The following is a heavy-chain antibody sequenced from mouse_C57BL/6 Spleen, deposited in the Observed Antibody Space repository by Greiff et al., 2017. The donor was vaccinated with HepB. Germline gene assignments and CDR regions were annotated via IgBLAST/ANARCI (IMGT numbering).Heavy chain of an antibody. Sequence: QVQLQQSGPELVKPGASVKISCKASGYSFTSYYIHWVKQRPGQGLEWIGWIYPGSGNTKYNEKFKGKATLTADTSSSTAYMQLSSLTSEDSAVYYCARNGEGVEAWFAYWGQGTLVTVSA. CDR1: GYSFTSYY. V-gene: IGHV1-66*01. D-gene: IGHD1-2*01. J-gene: IGHJ3*01. CDR3: ARNGEGVEAWFAY. CDR2: IYPGSGNT.